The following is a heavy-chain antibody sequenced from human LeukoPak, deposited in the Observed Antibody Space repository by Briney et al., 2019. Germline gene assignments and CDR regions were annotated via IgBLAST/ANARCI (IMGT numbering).Heavy chain of an antibody. J-gene: IGHJ5*02. CDR2: IYENGGTT. D-gene: IGHD6-19*01. CDR3: ARGSSSGWWDCFDP. V-gene: IGHV3-23*01. Sequence: GGSLRLSCVGSGFTFRSHAMSWVRQAPEKGLEFVSGIYENGGTTYYADSVKGRFTISRDNSKNTLYLQMNSLRAEDTAVYYCARGSSSGWWDCFDPWGQGTLVTVSS. CDR1: GFTFRSHA.